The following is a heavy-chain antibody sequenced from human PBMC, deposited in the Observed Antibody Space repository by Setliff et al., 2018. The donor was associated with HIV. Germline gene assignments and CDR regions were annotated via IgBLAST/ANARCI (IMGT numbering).Heavy chain of an antibody. J-gene: IGHJ4*02. CDR3: ARVRLTMIMMVDYFDQ. D-gene: IGHD3-22*01. Sequence: SETLSLTCSVSGGSISNFYWSWIRQPPGKGLEWVGHIYSTGDTNYNPSLKSRVTLSADTSKNQLSLSLTSVTAADTAVYYCARVRLTMIMMVDYFDQWGPGTLVTV. CDR1: GGSISNFY. CDR2: IYSTGDT. V-gene: IGHV4-4*07.